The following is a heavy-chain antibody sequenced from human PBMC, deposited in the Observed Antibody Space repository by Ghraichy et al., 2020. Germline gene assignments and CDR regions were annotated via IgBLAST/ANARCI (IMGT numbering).Heavy chain of an antibody. CDR2: IGSSGGYD. CDR3: ARNLFGDYLYRNVFDS. D-gene: IGHD1-14*01. Sequence: GGSLRLSCTASGFTFSNYVVSWVRQAPGRGLEWISSIGSSGGYDYYADSVKGRFTISRDNADNSLYLQMNNLTAEDSVMYYCARNLFGDYLYRNVFDSWGQGTRVSVS. J-gene: IGHJ4*02. V-gene: IGHV3-21*01. CDR1: GFTFSNYV.